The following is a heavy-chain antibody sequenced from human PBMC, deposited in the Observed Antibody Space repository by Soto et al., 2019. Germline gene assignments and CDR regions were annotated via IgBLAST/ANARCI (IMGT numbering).Heavy chain of an antibody. Sequence: GASVKVSCKASGYTFTGYYMHWVRQAPGQGLEWMGWINPNSGGTNYAQKFQGWVTMTRDTSISTAYMELSRLRSDDTAVYYCARAIRYGSGSYYIPNAFDIWGQGTMVTVSS. V-gene: IGHV1-2*04. D-gene: IGHD3-10*01. J-gene: IGHJ3*02. CDR1: GYTFTGYY. CDR3: ARAIRYGSGSYYIPNAFDI. CDR2: INPNSGGT.